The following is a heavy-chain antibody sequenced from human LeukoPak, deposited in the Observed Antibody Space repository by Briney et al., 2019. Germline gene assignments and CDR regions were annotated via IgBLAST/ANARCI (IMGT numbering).Heavy chain of an antibody. Sequence: TSGGSLRLSCAASGFTFSSYSMNWVRQAPGKELEWVSSISSSSSYIYYADSVKGRFTISRDNAKNSLYLQMNSLRAEDTAVYYCARVRGGYLIDYWGQGTLVTVSS. CDR3: ARVRGGYLIDY. CDR1: GFTFSSYS. D-gene: IGHD5-12*01. J-gene: IGHJ4*02. CDR2: ISSSSSYI. V-gene: IGHV3-21*01.